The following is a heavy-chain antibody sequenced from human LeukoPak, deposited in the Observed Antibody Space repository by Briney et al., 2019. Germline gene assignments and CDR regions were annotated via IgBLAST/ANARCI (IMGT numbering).Heavy chain of an antibody. V-gene: IGHV3-30*18. CDR2: ISYDGKNI. D-gene: IGHD5-12*01. CDR3: AKTYSRESGYDFFFHY. CDR1: GFTFSSYS. Sequence: GSLRLSCAASGFTFSSYSMNWVRQAPGKGLDWVSAISYDGKNIHYADSVKGRFTISRDNSRNTVYLQMNSLRVEDTAVYYCAKTYSRESGYDFFFHYWGQGTRVTVSS. J-gene: IGHJ4*02.